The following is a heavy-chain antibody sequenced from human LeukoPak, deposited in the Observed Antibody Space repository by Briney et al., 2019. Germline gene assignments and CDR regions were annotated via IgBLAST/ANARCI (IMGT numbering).Heavy chain of an antibody. V-gene: IGHV3-30*18. CDR2: ISYDGSNK. J-gene: IGHJ4*02. D-gene: IGHD6-13*01. CDR1: GFTFSSYG. CDR3: AKDYRDIAAAYFDY. Sequence: PGGPLRLSCAAPGFTFSSYGMHWVRQAPGKGLEWVAVISYDGSNKYYADSVKGRFTISRDNSKNTLYLQMNSLRAEDTAVYYCAKDYRDIAAAYFDYWGQGTLVTVSS.